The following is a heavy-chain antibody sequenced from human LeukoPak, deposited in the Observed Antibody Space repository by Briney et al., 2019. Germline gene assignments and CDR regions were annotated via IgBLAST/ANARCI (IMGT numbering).Heavy chain of an antibody. J-gene: IGHJ3*02. D-gene: IGHD3-22*01. Sequence: GASVKVSCKASGCTFSSYAISWLRQAPGQGLEWMGGIIPIFGTANYAQKFQGRVTITADESTSTAYMELSSLRSEDTAVYYCARVWRYYDSSGYYYLSAFDIWGQGTMVTVSS. V-gene: IGHV1-69*13. CDR1: GCTFSSYA. CDR2: IIPIFGTA. CDR3: ARVWRYYDSSGYYYLSAFDI.